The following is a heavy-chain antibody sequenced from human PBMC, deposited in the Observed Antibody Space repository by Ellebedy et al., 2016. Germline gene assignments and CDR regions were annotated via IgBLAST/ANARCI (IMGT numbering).Heavy chain of an antibody. CDR2: ISGSGGST. V-gene: IGHV3-23*01. D-gene: IGHD5-12*01. Sequence: GESLKISCAASGFTFSSYAMSWVRQAPGKGLEWVSAISGSGGSTYYADSVKGRFTISRDNSKNTLYLQMNSLRAEDTAVYYCASISGYASGGYYWGQGTLVTVSS. CDR3: ASISGYASGGYY. CDR1: GFTFSSYA. J-gene: IGHJ4*02.